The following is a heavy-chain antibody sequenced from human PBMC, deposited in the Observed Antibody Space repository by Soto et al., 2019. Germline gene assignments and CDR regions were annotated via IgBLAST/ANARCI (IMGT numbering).Heavy chain of an antibody. V-gene: IGHV3-48*03. J-gene: IGHJ4*02. CDR3: AITYYYDSSGYPPFDY. CDR2: ISSSGSTI. D-gene: IGHD3-22*01. CDR1: GFTFSSYE. Sequence: GGSLRLSCAASGFTFSSYEMNWVRQAPGKGLEWVSYISSSGSTIYYADSVKGRFTISRDNAKNSLYLQMNSLRAEDTAVYYCAITYYYDSSGYPPFDYWGQGTLVTVSS.